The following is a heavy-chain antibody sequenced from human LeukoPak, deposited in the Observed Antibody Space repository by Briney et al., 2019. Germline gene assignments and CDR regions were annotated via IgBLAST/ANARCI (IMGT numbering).Heavy chain of an antibody. CDR2: IREDGTEK. J-gene: IGHJ4*02. CDR1: EFSVGSNY. CDR3: ARHVGISF. D-gene: IGHD7-27*01. Sequence: GGSLRLSCAASEFSVGSNYMTWVRQAPGKGLEWVANIREDGTEKNYVDSVKGRFTISRDNAKNSLFLQMSNLRDDDTAVYYCARHVGISFWGQGTLVTVSS. V-gene: IGHV3-7*01.